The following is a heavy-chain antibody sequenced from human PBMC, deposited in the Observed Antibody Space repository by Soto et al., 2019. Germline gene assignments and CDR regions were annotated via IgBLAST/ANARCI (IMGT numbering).Heavy chain of an antibody. CDR1: GGTFSSYT. V-gene: IGHV1-69*02. J-gene: IGHJ3*02. CDR2: IIPILGIA. Sequence: QVQLVQSGAEVKKPGSSVKVSCKASGGTFSSYTISWVRQAPGQGLEWMGRIIPILGIANYAPKFQGRVTITADKATSTAYMELSSLRSEDTAVYYCAFLGQYDAFGIWGQGTMVTVSS. D-gene: IGHD4-4*01. CDR3: AFLGQYDAFGI.